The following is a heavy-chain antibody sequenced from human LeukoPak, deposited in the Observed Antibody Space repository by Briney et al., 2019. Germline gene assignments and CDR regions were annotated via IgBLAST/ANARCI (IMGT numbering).Heavy chain of an antibody. J-gene: IGHJ6*03. V-gene: IGHV3-7*01. D-gene: IGHD6-13*01. CDR1: GFTFSSYW. CDR2: IKQDGSEK. Sequence: QPGGSLRLSCAASGFTFSSYWMSWVRQAPGKGLEWVADIKQDGSEKYYVDSVKGRFTISRDNAKNSLYLQMNSLRAEDTAVYYCAIERQQLALCYYYYYMDVWGKGTTVTVSS. CDR3: AIERQQLALCYYYYYMDV.